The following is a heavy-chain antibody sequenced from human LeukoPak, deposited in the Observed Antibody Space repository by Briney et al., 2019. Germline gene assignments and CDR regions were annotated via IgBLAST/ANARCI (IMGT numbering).Heavy chain of an antibody. CDR3: ARAYIVTTNGDNVYYYMDV. D-gene: IGHD5-12*01. CDR1: GGSISSYY. J-gene: IGHJ6*03. Sequence: PSETLSLTCTVSGGSISSYYWTWIRQPPGKGLEWIGYVYYSGSTNYNPSLKSRVTMSVDTSKNQFSLKLSSVTAADTAIYYCARAYIVTTNGDNVYYYMDVWGTGTTVTVSS. CDR2: VYYSGST. V-gene: IGHV4-59*01.